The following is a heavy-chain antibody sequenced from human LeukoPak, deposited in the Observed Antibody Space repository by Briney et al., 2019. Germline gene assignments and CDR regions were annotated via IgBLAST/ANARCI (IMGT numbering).Heavy chain of an antibody. CDR1: GGSISSRHW. CDR2: IYETGST. V-gene: IGHV4-4*02. D-gene: IGHD2-15*01. CDR3: ANLGYCGVGRCYSVA. J-gene: IGHJ5*02. Sequence: SETLSLTCAVSGGSISSRHWWTWIRQPPGQGLQWIGEIYETGSTNYNPSLESRVTLSLDWPRNQFSLTLTSVTAADTAVYYCANLGYCGVGRCYSVAWGQGTLVTVSS.